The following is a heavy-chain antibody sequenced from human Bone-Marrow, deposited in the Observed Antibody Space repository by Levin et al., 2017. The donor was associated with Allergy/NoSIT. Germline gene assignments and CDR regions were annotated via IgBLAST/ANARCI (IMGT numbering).Heavy chain of an antibody. J-gene: IGHJ3*02. CDR3: ARYQSGSFDI. CDR1: GFTFSNYW. D-gene: IGHD3-22*01. CDR2: INSDGSST. V-gene: IGHV3-74*01. Sequence: SGGSLRLSCAASGFTFSNYWMHWVRQVPRKGLVWVARINSDGSSTYYADFVKGRFTVARDNAKNTLFLQMNTLRPDDTAMYFCARYQSGSFDIWGQGTMVIVSS.